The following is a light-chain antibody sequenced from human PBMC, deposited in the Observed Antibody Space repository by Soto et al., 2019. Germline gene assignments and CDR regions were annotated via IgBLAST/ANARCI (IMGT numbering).Light chain of an antibody. CDR1: QSVSYY. V-gene: IGKV3D-20*02. CDR2: DAS. J-gene: IGKJ5*01. CDR3: QQRSNWPIIT. Sequence: EIVLTHSPGTLSLSPGERATLSFSSSQSVSYYLAWYQQKPGQAPRLLIYDASSRATGVPDRFSGSGSGTDFTLTISRLEPEDFAVYYCQQRSNWPIITFGQGTRLEIK.